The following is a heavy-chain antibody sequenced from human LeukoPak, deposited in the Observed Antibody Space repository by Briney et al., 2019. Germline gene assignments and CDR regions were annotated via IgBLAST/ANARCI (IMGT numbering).Heavy chain of an antibody. Sequence: ASLKVSCKAAGYTFTGYYMHWVRQAPGQGLEWMGWINPNSGSTNYAQKFQGRVTITSDTSISTAYMELSRLTSDDTAVYYCARGRLQDNFDYWGQGTLVTVSS. CDR2: INPNSGST. D-gene: IGHD4-11*01. CDR3: ARGRLQDNFDY. J-gene: IGHJ4*02. CDR1: GYTFTGYY. V-gene: IGHV1-2*02.